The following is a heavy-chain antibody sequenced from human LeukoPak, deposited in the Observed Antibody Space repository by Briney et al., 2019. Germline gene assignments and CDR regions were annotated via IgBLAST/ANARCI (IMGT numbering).Heavy chain of an antibody. CDR2: ISGSGGST. D-gene: IGHD2-15*01. V-gene: IGHV3-23*01. CDR3: AKEMVIVVVVAADY. J-gene: IGHJ4*02. CDR1: GFTFSSYA. Sequence: PGGSLRLSCAASGFTFSSYAMSWARQAPGKGLEWVSAISGSGGSTYYADSVKGRFTISRDNSKNTLYLQMNSLRAEDTAVYYCAKEMVIVVVVAADYWGQGTLVTVSS.